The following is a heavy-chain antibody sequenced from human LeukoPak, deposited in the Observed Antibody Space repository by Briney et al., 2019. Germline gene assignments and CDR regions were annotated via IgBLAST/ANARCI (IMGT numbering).Heavy chain of an antibody. J-gene: IGHJ4*02. CDR1: GFTFSSYW. Sequence: GGSLRLSCAASGFTFSSYWMSWVRQAPGKGLEWVANIKADGNDKYYVDSVKGRFTISRDNTKKILYLHKNRLRDDDTAVYYCAKDYYWTSNGCYFDSWGQGSLVTVSS. CDR3: AKDYYWTSNGCYFDS. V-gene: IGHV3-7*01. D-gene: IGHD3/OR15-3a*01. CDR2: IKADGNDK.